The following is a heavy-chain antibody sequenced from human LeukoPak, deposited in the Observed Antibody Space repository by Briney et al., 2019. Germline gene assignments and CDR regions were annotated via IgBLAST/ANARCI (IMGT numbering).Heavy chain of an antibody. CDR1: GFTVSSNY. Sequence: GGSLRLSCAASGFTVSSNYMSWVRQAPGKGLEWVSGINKNAITYYAHTVKGRLTISRDNSKNMLYLQMNSLRAEDTAVYYCAKSLRVRGVPDYMDVWGKGTTVIISS. V-gene: IGHV3-53*01. J-gene: IGHJ6*03. CDR3: AKSLRVRGVPDYMDV. CDR2: INKNAIT. D-gene: IGHD3-10*02.